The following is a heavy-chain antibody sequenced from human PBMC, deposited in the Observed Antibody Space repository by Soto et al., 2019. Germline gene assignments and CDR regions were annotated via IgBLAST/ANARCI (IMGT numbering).Heavy chain of an antibody. D-gene: IGHD6-19*01. CDR2: ISGSGGTI. V-gene: IGHV3-48*02. J-gene: IGHJ4*02. Sequence: EVQLVESGGGMVQPGGSLRVSCAASGFTLSSYSMHWVRQAPGKGLEWVSYISGSGGTIYYADSVKGRFTISRDNAKNSLSVQMKSLRDEDSAVYFCARETGLRSSCWSYYFDFWGQGTRVTVSS. CDR3: ARETGLRSSCWSYYFDF. CDR1: GFTLSSYS.